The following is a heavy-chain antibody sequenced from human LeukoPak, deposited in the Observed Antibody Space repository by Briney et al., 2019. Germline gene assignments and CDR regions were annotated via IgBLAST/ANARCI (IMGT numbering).Heavy chain of an antibody. V-gene: IGHV4-39*01. CDR2: IYYSGST. CDR3: ARHVDRTYSSGWSYYFDY. Sequence: SETLSLTCTVSGGSISSNSYYWDWIRQPPGKGLEWIGSIYYSGSTYYNPSLKSRVTISVDTSKNQFSLKLSSVTAADTAVYYCARHVDRTYSSGWSYYFDYWGQGTLVTVSS. CDR1: GGSISSNSYY. D-gene: IGHD6-19*01. J-gene: IGHJ4*02.